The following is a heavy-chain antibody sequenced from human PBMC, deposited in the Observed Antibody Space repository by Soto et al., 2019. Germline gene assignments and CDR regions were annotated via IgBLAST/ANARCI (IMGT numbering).Heavy chain of an antibody. D-gene: IGHD6-19*01. CDR2: ISSSSSYI. CDR3: ARDNGRAVAGYYFDY. CDR1: GFTFSSYS. J-gene: IGHJ4*02. V-gene: IGHV3-21*01. Sequence: ESGGGLVKPGGSLRLSCAASGFTFSSYSMNWVRQAPGKGLEWVSSISSSSSYIYYADSVKGRFTISRDNAKNSLYLQMNSLRAEDTAVYYCARDNGRAVAGYYFDYWGQGTLVTVSS.